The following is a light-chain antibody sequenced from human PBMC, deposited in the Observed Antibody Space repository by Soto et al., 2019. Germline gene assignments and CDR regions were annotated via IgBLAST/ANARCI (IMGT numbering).Light chain of an antibody. CDR2: RAS. V-gene: IGKV1-5*03. CDR3: QHYNSYSYT. J-gene: IGKJ2*01. Sequence: DIQMTQSPSTLSASVGDRVTIACRASQTINDWLAWYQQKPGKAPNLLIYRASNLQSGVPSRFSGSGSGTEFTLTISSLQPDDFATYYCQHYNSYSYTFGQGTKLEIK. CDR1: QTINDW.